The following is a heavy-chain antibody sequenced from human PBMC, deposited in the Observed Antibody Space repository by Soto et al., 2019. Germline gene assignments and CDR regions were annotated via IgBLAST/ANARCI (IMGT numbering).Heavy chain of an antibody. CDR3: ARPGDTAMVDAFDI. V-gene: IGHV5-51*01. CDR1: GYGFTSYR. CDR2: IYPGDSDT. J-gene: IGHJ3*02. D-gene: IGHD5-18*01. Sequence: GDPLRSSCKVSGYGFTSYRIGWVRQMPGKGLEWMGIIYPGDSDTRYSPSFQGQVTISADKSISTAYLQWSSLKASDTAMYYCARPGDTAMVDAFDIWGQGTMVTVSS.